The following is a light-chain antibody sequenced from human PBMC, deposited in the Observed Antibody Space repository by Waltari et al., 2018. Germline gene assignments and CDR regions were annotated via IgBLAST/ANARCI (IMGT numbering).Light chain of an antibody. CDR2: GAS. CDR1: QRVGSNY. V-gene: IGKV3-20*01. CDR3: HQYATSPLT. J-gene: IGKJ1*01. Sequence: EIVMTQSPGTLTLSPGERATLSCRASQRVGSNYLAWYQRKPGQAPRLLVYGASNRATGIPDRFSGSGSGTDFTLTISRLEPEDFAVYYCHQYATSPLTFGQGTNVEI.